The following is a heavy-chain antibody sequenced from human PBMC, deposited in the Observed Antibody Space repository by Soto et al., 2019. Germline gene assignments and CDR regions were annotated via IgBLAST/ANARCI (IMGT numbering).Heavy chain of an antibody. CDR3: ARNGQQGGFYYGMDV. Sequence: SETLSLTCTVSCSSISSYYWSWIRQPPGKGLEWIGYIYYSGSTNYNPSLKSRVTISVDTSKNQFSLKLSSVTAADTAVYYCARNGQQGGFYYGMDVWGQGTTVTVSS. V-gene: IGHV4-59*01. CDR2: IYYSGST. CDR1: CSSISSYY. D-gene: IGHD6-13*01. J-gene: IGHJ6*02.